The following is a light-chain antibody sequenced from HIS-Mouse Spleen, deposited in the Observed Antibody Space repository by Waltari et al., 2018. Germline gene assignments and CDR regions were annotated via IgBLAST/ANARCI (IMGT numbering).Light chain of an antibody. CDR1: ALPKKY. Sequence: SYELTQPPSVSVSPGQTARITCSGDALPKKYAYWYQQKSGQAPVLVIYEDSKRPSGIPGSFSGSSSGTMATLTISGAQVEDEADYYCYSTDSSGNHYVFGTGTKVTVL. CDR3: YSTDSSGNHYV. CDR2: EDS. J-gene: IGLJ1*01. V-gene: IGLV3-10*01.